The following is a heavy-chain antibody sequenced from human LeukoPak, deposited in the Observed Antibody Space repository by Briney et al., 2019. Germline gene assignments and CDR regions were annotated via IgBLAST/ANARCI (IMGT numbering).Heavy chain of an antibody. J-gene: IGHJ4*02. CDR1: GGSISSHY. Sequence: SETLSLTCTVSGGSISSHYWSRIRQPAGEGLEWIGRITASGSTNCNPSLRGRVTMSVDTSKSHFSLKLSSVTAADTAVYYCARDEGRHSSAWDWGQGTLVTVSS. D-gene: IGHD6-19*01. V-gene: IGHV4-4*07. CDR3: ARDEGRHSSAWD. CDR2: ITASGST.